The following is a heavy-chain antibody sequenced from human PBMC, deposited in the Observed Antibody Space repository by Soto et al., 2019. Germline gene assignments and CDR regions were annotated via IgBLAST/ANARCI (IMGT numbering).Heavy chain of an antibody. CDR2: VYYTGTT. Sequence: QVPLQESGPGLLKPSETLSLTCTVSGGSISSYFYIWVRQPPGKGLEWIGSVYYTGTTDYNPSLKSRVTISVDTSKTQFSLNLRSVTAADTAVYYCARDLAAVPRAFDYWGRGTLVTVSS. CDR1: GGSISSYF. CDR3: ARDLAAVPRAFDY. J-gene: IGHJ4*02. V-gene: IGHV4-59*01. D-gene: IGHD6-13*01.